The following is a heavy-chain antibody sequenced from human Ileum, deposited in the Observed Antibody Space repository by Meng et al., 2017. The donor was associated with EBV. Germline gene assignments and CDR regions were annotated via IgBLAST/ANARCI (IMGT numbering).Heavy chain of an antibody. J-gene: IGHJ4*02. CDR3: ARVTRFCSGGGCYSYDS. CDR2: MNPNNGHT. CDR1: GYTFTRND. V-gene: IGHV1-8*01. Sequence: QGPLGRSGAGVKKPGASIKVSYKTSGYTFTRNDINWVRQAPGQGFEWGGWMNPNNGHTGYAQKFQGRVSMTRDTSINTAYMELTSLKSEDTAMYYCARVTRFCSGGGCYSYDSWGQGTLVTVSS. D-gene: IGHD2-15*01.